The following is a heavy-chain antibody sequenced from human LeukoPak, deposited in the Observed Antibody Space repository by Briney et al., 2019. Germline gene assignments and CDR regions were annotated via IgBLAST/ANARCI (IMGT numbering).Heavy chain of an antibody. CDR3: ARPVGSGWLYYFDY. J-gene: IGHJ4*02. CDR2: VNPKSGNT. Sequence: GASVKVSCKASGYTFSNYDINWVRQAPGQGLEWMGWVNPKSGNTGYKQKFQARVTITRDTSISTAYMELSRLTSDDTAVYYCARPVGSGWLYYFDYWGQGTLVTVSS. D-gene: IGHD6-19*01. V-gene: IGHV1-8*03. CDR1: GYTFSNYD.